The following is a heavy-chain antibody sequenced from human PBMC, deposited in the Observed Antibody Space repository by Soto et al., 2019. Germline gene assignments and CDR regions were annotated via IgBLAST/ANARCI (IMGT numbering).Heavy chain of an antibody. CDR2: LYYSGST. V-gene: IGHV4-30-4*01. D-gene: IGHD2-2*01. Sequence: QVQLQESGPGLVKPSQTLSLTCTVSGGSISSGDYYWSWIRQPPGKGLEWLGYLYYSGSTYYNPSLKSRVTISVDTSKNQFSLKLSSVTAADTAVYYCARDAVVPADWFDPWGQGTLVTVSS. J-gene: IGHJ5*02. CDR3: ARDAVVPADWFDP. CDR1: GGSISSGDYY.